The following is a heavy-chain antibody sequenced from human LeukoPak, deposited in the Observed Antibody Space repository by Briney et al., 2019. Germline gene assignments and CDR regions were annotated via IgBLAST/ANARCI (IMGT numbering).Heavy chain of an antibody. CDR1: GGSFSGYY. Sequence: SETLSLTCAVYGGSFSGYYWSWIRQPPGKGLEWIGEINHSGSTNYNPSLKSRVTISVDTPKNQFSLKLSSVTAADTAVYYCARVSYGSGSYQYYFDYWGQGTLVTVSS. V-gene: IGHV4-34*01. J-gene: IGHJ4*02. D-gene: IGHD3-10*01. CDR3: ARVSYGSGSYQYYFDY. CDR2: INHSGST.